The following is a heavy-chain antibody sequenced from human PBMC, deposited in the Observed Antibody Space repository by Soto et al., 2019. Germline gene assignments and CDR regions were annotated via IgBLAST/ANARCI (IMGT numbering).Heavy chain of an antibody. D-gene: IGHD1-26*01. V-gene: IGHV3-33*01. CDR3: ARDKQLDGGTYSEYYGMDV. Sequence: GGSLRLSCAASGFTFSSYGIHWVRQAPGKGLEWVAVTWHDGSNENYADSVKGRFTISRDNSKSTLYLQMNSLRAEDTAVYFCARDKQLDGGTYSEYYGMDVQGQGTMFTVSS. CDR2: TWHDGSNE. CDR1: GFTFSSYG. J-gene: IGHJ6*02.